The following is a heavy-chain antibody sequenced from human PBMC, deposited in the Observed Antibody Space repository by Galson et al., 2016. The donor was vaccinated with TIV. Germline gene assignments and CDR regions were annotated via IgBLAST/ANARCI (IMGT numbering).Heavy chain of an antibody. CDR1: GGPFFSSYA. CDR3: ARHQGYCSGGSCLLDY. J-gene: IGHJ4*02. Sequence: SVKVSCKAPGGPFFSSYAISWVRQAPGQGLEWMGRIIPIFGTANYAQKFQGRVTITADESTSTAYMELSSLRSEDTAVYYCARHQGYCSGGSCLLDYWGQGTLVTVSS. D-gene: IGHD2-15*01. V-gene: IGHV1-69*13. CDR2: IIPIFGTA.